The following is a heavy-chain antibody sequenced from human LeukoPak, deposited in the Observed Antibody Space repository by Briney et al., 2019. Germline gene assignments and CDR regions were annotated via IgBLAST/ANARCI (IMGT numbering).Heavy chain of an antibody. D-gene: IGHD1-26*01. J-gene: IGHJ4*01. CDR2: IHTSGGS. Sequence: PSETLSLTCTVSGVSISNYYWSWIRQTPEKGLEWMGHIHTSGGSSYYPSLKSRLTMSIDTSRNQLALKLTSVTAADTAVYFCARLGSYHDFWGQGALVTVSS. CDR3: ARLGSYHDF. V-gene: IGHV4-4*09. CDR1: GVSISNYY.